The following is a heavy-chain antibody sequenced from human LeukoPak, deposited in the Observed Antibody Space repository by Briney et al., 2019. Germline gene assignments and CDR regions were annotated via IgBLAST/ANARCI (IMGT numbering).Heavy chain of an antibody. Sequence: GGSLRLSCAASGFTFSSYSMNWVRQAPGKGLEWVSSISSSSSYIYYAVSVKGRFTISRDNAKNSLYLQKNSLRAEDAAVYYCARVLYSGYGGPRFDPWGQGTLVTVSS. J-gene: IGHJ5*02. D-gene: IGHD5-12*01. CDR2: ISSSSSYI. CDR3: ARVLYSGYGGPRFDP. CDR1: GFTFSSYS. V-gene: IGHV3-21*01.